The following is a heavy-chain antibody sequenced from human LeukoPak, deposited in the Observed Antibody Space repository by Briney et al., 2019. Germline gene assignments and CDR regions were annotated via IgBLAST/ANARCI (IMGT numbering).Heavy chain of an antibody. J-gene: IGHJ4*02. CDR1: GVTFSSYG. D-gene: IGHD6-19*01. CDR2: ISYDGSNK. V-gene: IGHV3-30*18. Sequence: GRSLRLSCAASGVTFSSYGMHWVRQAPGKGLEWVAVISYDGSNKYHADFVKGRLTISRDNSKNTLYLQMNSLRAEDTAVYYCAKDGDRTAVAAIDYWGQGTLVTVSS. CDR3: AKDGDRTAVAAIDY.